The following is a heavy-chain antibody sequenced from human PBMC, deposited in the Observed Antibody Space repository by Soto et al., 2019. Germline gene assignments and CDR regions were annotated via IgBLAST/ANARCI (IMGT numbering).Heavy chain of an antibody. CDR3: ARFPYDSRGTYFDY. D-gene: IGHD3-22*01. V-gene: IGHV3-30-3*01. CDR1: EFTFSSYA. J-gene: IGHJ4*02. CDR2: ISYDGSDK. Sequence: QVQLVESGGGVVQPGRSLRLSCAASEFTFSSYAMHWVRQAPGKGLEWVAVISYDGSDKYYADSVKGRFTSSRDNYKNTPYLQMNSLRAEDTPVYYCARFPYDSRGTYFDYWGQGTLVTVSS.